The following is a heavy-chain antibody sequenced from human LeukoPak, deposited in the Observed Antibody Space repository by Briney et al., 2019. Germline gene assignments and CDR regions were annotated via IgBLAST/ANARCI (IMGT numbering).Heavy chain of an antibody. J-gene: IGHJ4*02. CDR1: GGSISSSSYY. D-gene: IGHD2-2*02. Sequence: SETLSLTCTVSGGSISSSSYYWGWIRQPPGKGLEWIGSIYYSGSTYYNPSLKSRVTISVDTSKNQFSLKLSSVTAADTAVYYCASIPDFDYWGQGTLVTVSS. V-gene: IGHV4-39*07. CDR2: IYYSGST. CDR3: ASIPDFDY.